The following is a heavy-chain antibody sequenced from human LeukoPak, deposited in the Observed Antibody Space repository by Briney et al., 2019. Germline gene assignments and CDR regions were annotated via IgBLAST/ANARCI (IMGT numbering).Heavy chain of an antibody. CDR1: GFTFEDYG. J-gene: IGHJ3*02. CDR3: AREPTLTGTLDAFDI. CDR2: INWNGGST. D-gene: IGHD1-7*01. Sequence: GGSLRLSCAASGFTFEDYGMRWVRQAPGKGVEWVSGINWNGGSTVYADAVKGRINSTRENAKKSVYPEMNSLRAEDTALYYCAREPTLTGTLDAFDIWGQGTMVTVSS. V-gene: IGHV3-20*04.